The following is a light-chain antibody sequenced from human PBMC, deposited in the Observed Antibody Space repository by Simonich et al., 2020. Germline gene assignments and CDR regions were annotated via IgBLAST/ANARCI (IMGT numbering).Light chain of an antibody. J-gene: IGKJ2*01. CDR3: QQYYSTPPMYT. CDR1: QSVLYSSNNKNY. CDR2: WAS. V-gene: IGKV4-1*01. Sequence: DIVMTQSPDSLAVSLGERATINCKSSQSVLYSSNNKNYLAWYQQKPGQPPKLLIYWASTPESGVPDRISGSGSGTDFTLTISSLKAEDVAFYYCQQYYSTPPMYTFGQGTKLEIK.